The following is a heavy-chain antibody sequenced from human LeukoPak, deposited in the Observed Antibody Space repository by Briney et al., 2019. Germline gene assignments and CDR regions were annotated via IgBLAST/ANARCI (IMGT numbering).Heavy chain of an antibody. CDR2: INHSGST. D-gene: IGHD5-18*01. J-gene: IGHJ4*02. Sequence: PSETLSLTCAVYGGSFSGYYWSWIRQPPGKGLEWIGEINHSGSTNYNPSLKSRVTISVDTSKNQFSLKLSSVTAADTAVYYCAKRQDGYSYGLFDYWGQGTLVTVSS. V-gene: IGHV4-34*01. CDR1: GGSFSGYY. CDR3: AKRQDGYSYGLFDY.